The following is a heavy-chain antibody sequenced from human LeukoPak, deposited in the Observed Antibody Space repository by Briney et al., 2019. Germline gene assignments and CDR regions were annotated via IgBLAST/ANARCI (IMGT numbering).Heavy chain of an antibody. V-gene: IGHV3-7*01. J-gene: IGHJ3*02. CDR1: GFTFSHYW. Sequence: PGGSLRLSCVASGFTFSHYWMSWVRQAPGKGLEWGANIKEDGSDKYYVDSVKGRFTISRDNAKTSLFLQMNSLRAEDTAVYYCARAHGAFEIWGQGTMVTVSS. CDR2: IKEDGSDK. CDR3: ARAHGAFEI.